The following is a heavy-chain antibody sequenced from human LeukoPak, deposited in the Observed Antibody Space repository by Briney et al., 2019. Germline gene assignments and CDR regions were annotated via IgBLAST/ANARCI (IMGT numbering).Heavy chain of an antibody. CDR1: GGSISSYY. J-gene: IGHJ4*02. CDR3: ARVARSMSSSSEDS. V-gene: IGHV4-59*01. Sequence: SETLSLTCTVSGGSISSYYWSWIRQPPGKGLEWIGYIYYSGSTNYNPSLKSRVTISVDTSKNQFSLKLSSVTAADTAVYYCARVARSMSSSSEDSWGQGTLVTVSS. D-gene: IGHD6-13*01. CDR2: IYYSGST.